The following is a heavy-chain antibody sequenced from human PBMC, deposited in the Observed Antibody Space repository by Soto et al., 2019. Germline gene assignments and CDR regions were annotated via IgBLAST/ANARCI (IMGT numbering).Heavy chain of an antibody. CDR3: ARVPNYYYGMDV. V-gene: IGHV4-59*01. CDR2: IYYSGST. J-gene: IGHJ6*02. Sequence: SGTLSLTRPVSGGSLSSYYLSWVRQPPGKGLEWIGYIYYSGSTNYNPSLKSRVTISVDTSKNQFSLKLSSVTAADTAVYYCARVPNYYYGMDVWGQGTTVTVSS. CDR1: GGSLSSYY.